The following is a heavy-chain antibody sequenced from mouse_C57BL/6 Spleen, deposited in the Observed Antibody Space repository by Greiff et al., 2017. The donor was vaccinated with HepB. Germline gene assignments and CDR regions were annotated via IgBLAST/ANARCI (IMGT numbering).Heavy chain of an antibody. D-gene: IGHD1-1*01. J-gene: IGHJ2*01. Sequence: QVQLQQPGAELVRPGTSVKLSCKASGSTFTSYWMHWVKQRPGQGLEWIGVIDPSDSYTNYNQKFKGKATLTVDTSSSTAYMQLSSLTSEDSAVYYCARYYGSSFDYWGQGTTLTVSS. CDR2: IDPSDSYT. CDR3: ARYYGSSFDY. CDR1: GSTFTSYW. V-gene: IGHV1-59*01.